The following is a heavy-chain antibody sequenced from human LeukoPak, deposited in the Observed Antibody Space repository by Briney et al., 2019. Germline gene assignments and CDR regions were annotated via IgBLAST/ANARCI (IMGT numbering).Heavy chain of an antibody. D-gene: IGHD2-21*02. V-gene: IGHV3-48*01. J-gene: IGHJ5*02. Sequence: GGSLRLSCAASGFIFGRDSMNWVRQAPGGGLEWISYIRRGSDIRYYADSVRGRFQISRDNARNSLYLQMNSRRADDTAMYYCVRDNPRCCGVLPANMDDLWGQGTLVSVFS. CDR3: VRDNPRCCGVLPANMDDL. CDR2: IRRGSDIR. CDR1: GFIFGRDS.